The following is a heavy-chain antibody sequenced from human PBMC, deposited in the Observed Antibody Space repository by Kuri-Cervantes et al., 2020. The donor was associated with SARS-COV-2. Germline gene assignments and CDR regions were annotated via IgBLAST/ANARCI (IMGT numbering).Heavy chain of an antibody. CDR2: IGQDGSVK. D-gene: IGHD1-1*01. Sequence: GESLKISCAASGFTFSTSWMSWVRQAPGKGLEWVANIGQDGSVKYYVDSAKGRFTISRDNAKNSLYLQMNSPRTDDMAVYYCAIGGNYWHAWGQGTLVTVSS. V-gene: IGHV3-7*01. CDR3: AIGGNYWHA. CDR1: GFTFSTSW. J-gene: IGHJ5*02.